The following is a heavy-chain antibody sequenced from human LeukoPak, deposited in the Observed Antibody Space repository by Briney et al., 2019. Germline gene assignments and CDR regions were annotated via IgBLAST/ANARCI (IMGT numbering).Heavy chain of an antibody. Sequence: GGSLRLSCAVSGFTVSSNYMSWVRQAPGRGLEWVSVIYSGGSTYYADSVKGRFTISRDNYKNTLFLQMNSLRAGDTAVYYCARGTVTMVDYWGQGTLVTVSS. V-gene: IGHV3-66*01. J-gene: IGHJ4*02. CDR2: IYSGGST. CDR3: ARGTVTMVDY. CDR1: GFTVSSNY. D-gene: IGHD3-10*01.